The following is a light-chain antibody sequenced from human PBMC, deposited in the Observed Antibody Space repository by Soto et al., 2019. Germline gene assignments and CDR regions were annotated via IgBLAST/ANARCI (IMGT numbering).Light chain of an antibody. CDR3: QQYGSSMYT. CDR1: QRVSSSY. J-gene: IGKJ2*01. Sequence: ETVLTQSPGTLSLSPGERATLSCRASQRVSSSYLAWYQQKPGQAPRLLIYGTSSRATGIPDRFSGSGSGTDFTLTISRLEPEDFAVYYCQQYGSSMYTFGQGTKLEIK. CDR2: GTS. V-gene: IGKV3-20*01.